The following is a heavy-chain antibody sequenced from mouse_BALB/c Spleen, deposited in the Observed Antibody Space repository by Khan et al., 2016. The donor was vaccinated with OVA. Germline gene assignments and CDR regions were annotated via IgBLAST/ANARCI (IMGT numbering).Heavy chain of an antibody. V-gene: IGHV3-2*02. J-gene: IGHJ3*01. CDR3: TRGRAY. Sequence: EVQLVESGPGLVKPSQSLSLTCTVTGYSITSDYAWNWIRQFPGNKLEWMGYISYSGSTSYTPSLKSRISITRDTSKNQFFPQLNSVTTEDTATYYCTRGRAYWGQGTLVTVSA. CDR1: GYSITSDYA. D-gene: IGHD3-3*01. CDR2: ISYSGST.